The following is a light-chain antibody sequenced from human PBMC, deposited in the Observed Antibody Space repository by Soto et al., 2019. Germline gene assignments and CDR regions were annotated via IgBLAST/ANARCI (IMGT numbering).Light chain of an antibody. J-gene: IGKJ3*01. V-gene: IGKV1-39*01. CDR3: QQSYSTGFT. Sequence: DIQMTQSPSSLSASVGDRVTITCRASRNITFYLNWYQQKPGKAPKLLIYAASSLQSGVPSRFSGSGSGTDFTLTISSLQPEDSAIYYCQQSYSTGFTFGPGTKVDIK. CDR2: AAS. CDR1: RNITFY.